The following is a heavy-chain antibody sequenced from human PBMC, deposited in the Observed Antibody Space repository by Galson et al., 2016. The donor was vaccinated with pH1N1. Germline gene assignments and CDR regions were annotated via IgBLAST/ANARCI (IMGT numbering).Heavy chain of an antibody. CDR2: ILYDGTNE. CDR3: ARDSEYSGHEGFH. D-gene: IGHD5-12*01. J-gene: IGHJ4*02. V-gene: IGHV3-30*04. Sequence: LRLSCAASGFTFTSYAMHWVRQAQGKGLEWVAVILYDGTNEYYADSVKGRVTISRDKTQSTVYLQMNSLRTEDTAVYYCARDSEYSGHEGFHWAQGTLVIVSP. CDR1: GFTFTSYA.